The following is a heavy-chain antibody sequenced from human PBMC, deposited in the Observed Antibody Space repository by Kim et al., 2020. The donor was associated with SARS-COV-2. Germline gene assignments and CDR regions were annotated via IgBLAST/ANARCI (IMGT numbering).Heavy chain of an antibody. CDR2: IRADGSGS. V-gene: IGHV3-74*01. CDR1: GFTFSDYW. D-gene: IGHD5-12*01. Sequence: GGSLRLSCAASGFTFSDYWMHWVPQAPGKGLVWVSRIRADGSGSNYADSVKGRFTISRDNADNTLYLQMNSLRVEDTAVYYCARVIGSSPAGMDVWRQG. J-gene: IGHJ6*02. CDR3: ARVIGSSPAGMDV.